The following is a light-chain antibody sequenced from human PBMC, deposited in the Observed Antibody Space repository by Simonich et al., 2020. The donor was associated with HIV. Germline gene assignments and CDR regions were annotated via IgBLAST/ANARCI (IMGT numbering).Light chain of an antibody. V-gene: IGKV4-1*01. J-gene: IGKJ5*01. Sequence: DIVMTQSPDSLAVSLGERATINCKSSQSVLYSSNNKNYLAWYQQKPGHPPKLLIYWASTRESGVPDRFSASVSGTDFTLTIISLQAEDVAIYYCQQYYSTPITFGQGTRLGIK. CDR3: QQYYSTPIT. CDR1: QSVLYSSNNKNY. CDR2: WAS.